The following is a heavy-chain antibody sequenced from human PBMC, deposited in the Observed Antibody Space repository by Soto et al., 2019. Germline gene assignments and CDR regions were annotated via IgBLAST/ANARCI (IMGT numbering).Heavy chain of an antibody. V-gene: IGHV3-53*01. Sequence: PGGSLRLSCAASGFTVSSNYMSWVRQAPGKGLEWVSVIYSGGSTYYADSVKGRFTISRDNSKNTLYLQMNSLRAEDTAVYYCASTIPSYRYSGSYYFDYWGQGTLVSVSS. CDR2: IYSGGST. CDR3: ASTIPSYRYSGSYYFDY. D-gene: IGHD1-26*01. J-gene: IGHJ4*02. CDR1: GFTVSSNY.